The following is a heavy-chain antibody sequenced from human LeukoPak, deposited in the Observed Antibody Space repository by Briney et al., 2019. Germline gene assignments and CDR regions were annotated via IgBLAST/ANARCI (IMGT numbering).Heavy chain of an antibody. V-gene: IGHV3-23*01. CDR1: GSTFITDA. CDR2: ISGSGGST. CDR3: ARDSSGWSKNY. J-gene: IGHJ4*02. Sequence: GESLKISCAASGSTFITDAMTWVRQAPGKGLHWVSAISGSGGSTYYGDSVKGRFTISRDNSKNMMYLQMNSLRVEDTAVYYCARDSSGWSKNYWGQGTLVTVSS. D-gene: IGHD6-19*01.